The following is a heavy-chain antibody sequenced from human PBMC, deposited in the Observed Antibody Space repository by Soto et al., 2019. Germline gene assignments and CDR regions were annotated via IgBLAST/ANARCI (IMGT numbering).Heavy chain of an antibody. CDR1: GFTFTSYA. Sequence: QVHLVQSGAEVKMPGASVKVSCKASGFTFTSYAFTWVRQAPGQGLEWMGWISAYNGNTNYARNFRGRVTMTTDSCTSTFYMELGSLTSDDSAVYFCARDFTGWPPDGVDSWGQGTLVSVSA. D-gene: IGHD3-16*01. CDR2: ISAYNGNT. CDR3: ARDFTGWPPDGVDS. J-gene: IGHJ4*02. V-gene: IGHV1-18*01.